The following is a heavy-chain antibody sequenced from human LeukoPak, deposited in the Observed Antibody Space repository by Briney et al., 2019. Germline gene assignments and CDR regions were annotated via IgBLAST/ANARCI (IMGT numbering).Heavy chain of an antibody. D-gene: IGHD3-10*01. J-gene: IGHJ5*02. CDR2: IYYTGST. CDR3: ARGGYYGSGNDFRFDP. CDR1: GGSISSYY. Sequence: SETLSLTCSVSGGSISSYYWSWIRQPPGKALEWIGYIYYTGSTKYSPSLKSRVTISVETSKNQFSLKLKSVTAADTAVYYCARGGYYGSGNDFRFDPWGQGTLVTVSS. V-gene: IGHV4-59*01.